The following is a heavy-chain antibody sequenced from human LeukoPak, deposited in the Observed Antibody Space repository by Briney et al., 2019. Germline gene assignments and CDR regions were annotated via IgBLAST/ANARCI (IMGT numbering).Heavy chain of an antibody. CDR1: GFTFSSYA. CDR2: ISYDGSNK. D-gene: IGHD5-24*01. CDR3: GRDLGRHGYNS. Sequence: PGRSLRLSCAASGFTFSSYAMHWVRQAPGKGLEWVAVISYDGSNKYYADSVKGRFTISRDNSKNTLYLQMNSLRVEDTAVYYCGRDLGRHGYNSWGQGTLVTVSS. V-gene: IGHV3-30-3*01. J-gene: IGHJ4*02.